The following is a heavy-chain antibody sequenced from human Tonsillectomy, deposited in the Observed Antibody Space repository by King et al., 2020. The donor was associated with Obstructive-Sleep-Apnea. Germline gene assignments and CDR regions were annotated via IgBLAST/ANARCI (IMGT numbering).Heavy chain of an antibody. J-gene: IGHJ6*02. V-gene: IGHV5-10-1*03. CDR3: ATLKWGEPYYYYGMDV. CDR1: GYSFTTYW. CDR2: IDPSDSYS. D-gene: IGHD1-14*01. Sequence: VQLVQSGAEVKKPGESLRISCKGSGYSFTTYWISWVRQMPGKGLEWMGRIDPSDSYSNYSPSFHGHVTISADKSISTAYLQWSSLKASDTAMYYCATLKWGEPYYYYGMDVWGQGTTVTVSS.